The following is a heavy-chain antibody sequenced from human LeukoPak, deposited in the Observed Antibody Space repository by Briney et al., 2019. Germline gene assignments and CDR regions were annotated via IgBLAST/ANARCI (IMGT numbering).Heavy chain of an antibody. CDR1: GYTFTSYG. V-gene: IGHV1-18*01. CDR2: ISAYNGNT. D-gene: IGHD6-13*01. J-gene: IGHJ4*02. Sequence: ASVKVSCKASGYTFTSYGISWVRQAPGQGLEWMGWISAYNGNTNYAQKLQGRVTMTTDTSTSTAYMELRSLRSDDTAVYYCARAFYSSSWYHKEDFFDYWGQGTPVTVSS. CDR3: ARAFYSSSWYHKEDFFDY.